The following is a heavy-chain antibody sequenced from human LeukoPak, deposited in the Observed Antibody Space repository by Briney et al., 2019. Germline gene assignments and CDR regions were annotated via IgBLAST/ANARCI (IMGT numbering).Heavy chain of an antibody. J-gene: IGHJ5*02. CDR1: GASISSYY. V-gene: IGHV4-59*01. CDR3: AKDWELGS. Sequence: SETLSLTCSVSGASISSYYWNWIRQPPGKGLEWIGNIYIRGSTNYNPSLKSRVTISLDTSKDQFSLKLTSVTAAVTAFYYCAKDWELGSWGQGTLVTVSS. D-gene: IGHD1-26*01. CDR2: IYIRGST.